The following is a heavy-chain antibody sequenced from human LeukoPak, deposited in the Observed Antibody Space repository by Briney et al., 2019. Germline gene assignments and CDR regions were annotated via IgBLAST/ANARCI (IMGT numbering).Heavy chain of an antibody. V-gene: IGHV3-13*01. D-gene: IGHD3-22*01. J-gene: IGHJ6*02. CDR1: GFTFSTYD. Sequence: GGSLRLSCVASGFTFSTYDMHWVRQATGKGLEWVSDIGKGGDTHYAGSVKGRFTISRDNAKNSLYLQMNSLRPRDTAVYYCVRDPSGWGMDVWGQGTTVTVSS. CDR3: VRDPSGWGMDV. CDR2: IGKGGDT.